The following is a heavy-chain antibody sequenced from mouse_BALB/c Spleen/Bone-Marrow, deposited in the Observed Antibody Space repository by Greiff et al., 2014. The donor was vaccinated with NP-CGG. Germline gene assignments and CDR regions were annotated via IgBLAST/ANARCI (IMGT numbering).Heavy chain of an antibody. Sequence: EVQLQQSGGGLVQPGGSLKLSCVASGFTFSSYGMSWVRQTPDKRLELVATINNNGGSTYYPDSVKGQFTISRDNAKNTLYLQMSRLKSEDTAMYYCARVYGWYFDVWGAGTTVTVSS. V-gene: IGHV5-6-3*01. CDR1: GFTFSSYG. CDR3: ARVYGWYFDV. D-gene: IGHD1-1*01. J-gene: IGHJ1*01. CDR2: INNNGGST.